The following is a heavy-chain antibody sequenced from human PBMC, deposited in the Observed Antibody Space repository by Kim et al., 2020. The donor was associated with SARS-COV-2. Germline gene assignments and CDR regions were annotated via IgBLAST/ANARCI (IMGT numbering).Heavy chain of an antibody. Sequence: SETLSLTCAVYGGSLSGYYWSWIRQSPEKGLEWIGEIGPSGDTNYNPSLQSRRIISRDTSKNQFSLRLRSVTAADTAVYYCVRDRQPYYWGQGVLVTVSS. J-gene: IGHJ4*02. CDR1: GGSLSGYY. CDR3: VRDRQPYY. CDR2: IGPSGDT. V-gene: IGHV4-34*01.